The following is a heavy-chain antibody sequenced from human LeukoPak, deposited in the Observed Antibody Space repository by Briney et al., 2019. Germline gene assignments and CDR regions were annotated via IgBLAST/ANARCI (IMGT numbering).Heavy chain of an antibody. J-gene: IGHJ5*02. CDR1: GGSISSGGYY. D-gene: IGHD2-15*01. CDR3: ARTRGPGQDWFDP. V-gene: IGHV4-31*03. CDR2: IYYSGST. Sequence: SETLSLTCTVSGGSISSGGYYWSWIRQHPGKGLEWIGYIYYSGSTYYNPSLKSRVTISVDTSKNQFSLKLSSVTAADTAAYYCARTRGPGQDWFDPWGQGTLVTVSS.